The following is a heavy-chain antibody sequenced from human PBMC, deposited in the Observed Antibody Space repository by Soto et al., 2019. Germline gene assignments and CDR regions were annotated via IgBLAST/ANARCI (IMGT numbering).Heavy chain of an antibody. Sequence: SENLSVRCSVSGGSISSGAYFLCRLRLPTGKGLEWIGSIYYSGSTYYNPSLKSRVTISVDTSKNQFSLKLSSVTAADTAVYYCARPGGYCSRGSCYFDYWGQGTLVTVS. V-gene: IGHV4-39*01. CDR2: IYYSGST. J-gene: IGHJ4*02. CDR3: ARPGGYCSRGSCYFDY. CDR1: GGSISSGAYF. D-gene: IGHD2-15*01.